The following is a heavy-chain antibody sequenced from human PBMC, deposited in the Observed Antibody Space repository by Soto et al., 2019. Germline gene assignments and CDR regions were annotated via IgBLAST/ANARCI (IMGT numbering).Heavy chain of an antibody. CDR2: IYYSGST. J-gene: IGHJ4*02. CDR1: GGSISSYY. Sequence: SETLSLTCTVSGGSISSYYWSWVRQPPGKGLEWIGYIYYSGSTNYNPSLKSRVTISVDTSKNQFSLKLSSVTAEDSAVYWCARELYSCGGDCPYYMDYWGQGTLVTVSS. CDR3: ARELYSCGGDCPYYMDY. D-gene: IGHD2-21*02. V-gene: IGHV4-59*01.